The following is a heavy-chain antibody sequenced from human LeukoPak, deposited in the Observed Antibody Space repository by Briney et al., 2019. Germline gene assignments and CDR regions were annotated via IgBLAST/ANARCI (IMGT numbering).Heavy chain of an antibody. CDR2: ISSSSSYI. D-gene: IGHD6-19*01. CDR1: GFTFSSYS. V-gene: IGHV3-21*04. CDR3: AKDGDIAVAGTSDY. Sequence: GGSLRLSCAASGFTFSSYSMNGVRQAPGKGREWVSSISSSSSYIYYADSVKGRFTISRDNAKNSLYLQMNRQRAADTALYYCAKDGDIAVAGTSDYWGQGTLVTVSS. J-gene: IGHJ4*02.